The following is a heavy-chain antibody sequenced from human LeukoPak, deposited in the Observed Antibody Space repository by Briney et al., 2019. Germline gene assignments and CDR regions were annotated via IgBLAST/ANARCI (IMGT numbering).Heavy chain of an antibody. D-gene: IGHD5-24*01. Sequence: PSETLSLTCTASGGSISSYYWSWIRQPPGKGLEWIGYIYYSGSTNYNPSLKSRVTISVGTSKNQFSLKLSSVTAADTAVYYCAGGDGYRIFDYWGQGTLVTVSS. CDR2: IYYSGST. CDR3: AGGDGYRIFDY. CDR1: GGSISSYY. V-gene: IGHV4-59*01. J-gene: IGHJ4*02.